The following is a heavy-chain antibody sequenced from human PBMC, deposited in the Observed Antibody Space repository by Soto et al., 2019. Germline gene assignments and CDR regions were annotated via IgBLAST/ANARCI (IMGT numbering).Heavy chain of an antibody. CDR2: IHYSGST. Sequence: SGTLSLTCTVSGGSISGYYWGWIPQPPGKGLEWIGYIHYSGSTNYNPSLRSRVTISVDTPKNQFSLKVNSMTAADTAIYYCARGGVAARKGRWFDPWGQGTLVTVSS. D-gene: IGHD6-25*01. V-gene: IGHV4-59*01. CDR1: GGSISGYY. J-gene: IGHJ5*02. CDR3: ARGGVAARKGRWFDP.